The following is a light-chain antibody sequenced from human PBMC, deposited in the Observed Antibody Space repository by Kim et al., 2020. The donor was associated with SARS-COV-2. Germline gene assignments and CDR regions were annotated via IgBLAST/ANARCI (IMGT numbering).Light chain of an antibody. CDR2: DVS. CDR3: QQYANRPIT. J-gene: IGKJ5*01. CDR1: QDITKY. Sequence: ASVRDRVTITCQAIQDITKYLNWYQQKPGKTPKLLIYDVSNLERGVPSRFSGAGFGTNFTFTISSLHPEDAATYFCQQYANRPITFGQGTRLEIK. V-gene: IGKV1-33*01.